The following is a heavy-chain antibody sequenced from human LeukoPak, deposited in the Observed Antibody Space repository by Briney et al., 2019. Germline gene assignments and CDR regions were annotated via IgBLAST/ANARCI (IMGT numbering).Heavy chain of an antibody. V-gene: IGHV3-30-3*01. Sequence: GGSLRLSCAASGFTFSSYAMHWVRQAPGKGLEWVAAISYDGSNQFHADSVKGRFTISRDNSKNTLYLQMNSLRGEDTALYYCARGAAVTADRRWFDPWGQGTRVTVSS. CDR2: ISYDGSNQ. J-gene: IGHJ5*02. D-gene: IGHD2-15*01. CDR3: ARGAAVTADRRWFDP. CDR1: GFTFSSYA.